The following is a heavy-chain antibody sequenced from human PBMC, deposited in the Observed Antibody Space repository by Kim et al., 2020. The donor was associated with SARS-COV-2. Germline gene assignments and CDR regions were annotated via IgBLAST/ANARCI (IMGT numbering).Heavy chain of an antibody. J-gene: IGHJ6*02. V-gene: IGHV4-59*01. D-gene: IGHD3-9*01. Sequence: KSRVTISVDTAKNQFSLKLSSVTAADTAVYYCARDHYFDWSEGELYGMDVWGQGTTVTVSS. CDR3: ARDHYFDWSEGELYGMDV.